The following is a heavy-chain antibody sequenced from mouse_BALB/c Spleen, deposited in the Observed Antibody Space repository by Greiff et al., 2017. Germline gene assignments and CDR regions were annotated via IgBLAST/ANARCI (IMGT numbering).Heavy chain of an antibody. J-gene: IGHJ4*01. V-gene: IGHV5-6-5*01. Sequence: EVHLVESGGGLVKPGGSLKLSCAASGFTFSSYAMSWVRQTPEKRLEWVASISSGGSTYYPDSVKGRFTISRDNARNILYLQMSSLRSEDTAMYYCANYYGSTSYAMDYWGQGTSVTVSS. CDR1: GFTFSSYA. CDR2: ISSGGST. CDR3: ANYYGSTSYAMDY. D-gene: IGHD1-1*01.